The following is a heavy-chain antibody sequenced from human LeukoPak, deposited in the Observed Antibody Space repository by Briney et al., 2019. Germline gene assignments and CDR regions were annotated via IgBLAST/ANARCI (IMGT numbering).Heavy chain of an antibody. D-gene: IGHD4-17*01. V-gene: IGHV4-34*01. CDR2: INHSGST. Sequence: PSETLSLTCTVSGGSIGTYYWSWIRQPPGKGLEWIGEINHSGSTNYNPSLKSRVTISVDTSKNQFSLKLSSVTAADTAVYYCARGGRTTVTISYWGQGTLVTVSS. CDR3: ARGGRTTVTISY. CDR1: GGSIGTYY. J-gene: IGHJ4*02.